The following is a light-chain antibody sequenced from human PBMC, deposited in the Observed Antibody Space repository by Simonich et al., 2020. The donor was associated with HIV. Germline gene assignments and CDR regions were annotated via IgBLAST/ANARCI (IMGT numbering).Light chain of an antibody. CDR3: QQYYGTPLT. V-gene: IGKV3-15*01. CDR1: QSVSSN. CDR2: GAS. J-gene: IGKJ4*01. Sequence: EIVMTQSPATLSVSPGERATLSCRASQSVSSNLAWYQQKPGQAPRLLIYGASTRATGIPARFSGSGSGTEFTLTISSMQSEDFAVYYCQQYYGTPLTFGGGTRVEIK.